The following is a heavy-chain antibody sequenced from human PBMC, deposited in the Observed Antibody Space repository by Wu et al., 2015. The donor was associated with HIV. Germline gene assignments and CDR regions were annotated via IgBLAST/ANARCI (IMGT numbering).Heavy chain of an antibody. D-gene: IGHD5-12*01. V-gene: IGHV1-69*04. CDR3: ATERTVAITHFDS. Sequence: QVQLVQSGAEVKKPGSSVRVSCKASGGTFSSYAINWVRQAPGQGLEWMGRIVPILGITNYAQIFQGRFTMTADRFTNTAYMELSSLRSDDTAVYYCATERTVAITHFDSWDPG. J-gene: IGHJ4*03. CDR2: IVPILGIT. CDR1: GGTFSSYA.